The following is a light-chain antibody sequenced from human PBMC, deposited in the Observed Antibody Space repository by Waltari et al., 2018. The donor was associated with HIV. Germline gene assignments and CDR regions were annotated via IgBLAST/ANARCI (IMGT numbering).Light chain of an antibody. CDR1: SSDVASYNY. CDR3: SSYTSSTTLLV. V-gene: IGLV2-14*01. J-gene: IGLJ1*01. Sequence: QSALTQPASVSGSPGQSITISCTGTSSDVASYNYVSWYQQHPGKAPKLMIYEVSNRPSGGSNRFSGSKSGNTASLTISGLQAEDEADYYCSSYTSSTTLLVFGTGTKVTVL. CDR2: EVS.